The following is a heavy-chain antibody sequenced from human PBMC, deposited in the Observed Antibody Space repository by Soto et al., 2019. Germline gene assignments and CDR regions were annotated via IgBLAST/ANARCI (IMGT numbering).Heavy chain of an antibody. CDR2: IYHSGST. J-gene: IGHJ4*02. CDR3: AGCNSSDGSGNLAY. Sequence: QLHLQESGSGLVKPSQTLSLTCAVSGGSITSGGYSWSWIRQPPGKGLEWIGYIYHSGSTYYNPSLKSRGTISVDRSKNQFSLKLSSVTAADTAVYYCAGCNSSDGSGNLAYWGQGTLVTVSS. V-gene: IGHV4-30-2*01. D-gene: IGHD3-22*01. CDR1: GGSITSGGYS.